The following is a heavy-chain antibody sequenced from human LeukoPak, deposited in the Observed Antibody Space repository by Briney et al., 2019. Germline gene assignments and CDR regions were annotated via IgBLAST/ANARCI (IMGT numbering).Heavy chain of an antibody. V-gene: IGHV4-59*11. CDR1: GGSISSHY. J-gene: IGHJ3*02. CDR2: IYYSGST. CDR3: ARLPYYDFWSGARGAFDI. D-gene: IGHD3-3*01. Sequence: SETLSLTCTVSGGSISSHYWSWIRQPPGKGLEWIGYIYYSGSTNYNPSLKSRVTISVDTSKNQFSLKLSSVTAADTAVCYCARLPYYDFWSGARGAFDIWGQGTMVTVSS.